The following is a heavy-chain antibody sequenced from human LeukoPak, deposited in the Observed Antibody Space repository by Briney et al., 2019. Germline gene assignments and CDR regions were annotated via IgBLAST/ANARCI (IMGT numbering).Heavy chain of an antibody. J-gene: IGHJ4*02. Sequence: PGGSLRLSCAASGFTFSSYEMNWVRQAPGKGLEWVSYTSSSGSTIYYADSVKGRFTISRDNAKNSLYLQMNSLRAEDTAVYYCAREDCSGGSCHFDYWGQGTLVTVSS. CDR1: GFTFSSYE. D-gene: IGHD2-15*01. V-gene: IGHV3-48*03. CDR3: AREDCSGGSCHFDY. CDR2: TSSSGSTI.